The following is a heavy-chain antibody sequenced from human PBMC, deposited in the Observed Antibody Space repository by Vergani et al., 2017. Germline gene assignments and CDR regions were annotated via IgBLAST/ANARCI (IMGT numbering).Heavy chain of an antibody. CDR1: GHTFTTSA. CDR2: IHAGKGGT. J-gene: IGHJ4*02. D-gene: IGHD5-12*01. CDR3: ARVPDSGNEYLYAD. V-gene: IGHV1-3*01. Sequence: QVHLVQSGAVVKKPGASVRVSCEAPGHTFTTSAIHWVRQAPGQSLEWMGWIHAGKGGTKYSQKFQVRMTIPRDTSASTAYMELSSLTSEDTAIYYCARVPDSGNEYLYADWGQGTRVTVS.